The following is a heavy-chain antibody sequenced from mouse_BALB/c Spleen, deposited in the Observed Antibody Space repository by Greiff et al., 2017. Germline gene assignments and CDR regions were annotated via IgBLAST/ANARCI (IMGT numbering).Heavy chain of an antibody. J-gene: IGHJ1*01. CDR2: IRSKSNNYAT. Sequence: DVQLVESGGGLVQPKGSLKLSCAASGFTFNTYAMNWVRQAPGKGLEWVARIRSKSNNYATYYADSVKDRFTISRDDSQSMLYLQMNNLKTEDTAMYYCVRDYYGGYWYFDVWGAGTTVTVSS. CDR1: GFTFNTYA. V-gene: IGHV10-1*02. CDR3: VRDYYGGYWYFDV. D-gene: IGHD1-1*01.